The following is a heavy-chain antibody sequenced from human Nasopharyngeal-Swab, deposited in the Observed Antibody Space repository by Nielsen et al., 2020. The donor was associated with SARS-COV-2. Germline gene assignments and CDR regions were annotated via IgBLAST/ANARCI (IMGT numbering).Heavy chain of an antibody. CDR2: INPNSGGT. J-gene: IGHJ5*02. Sequence: ASVKVSCLASGYTFTGYYMHWLRQAPGQGREWMGRINPNSGGTNYAQKFQGRVTMTRDTSISTAYMELSRLRSDDTAVYYCARESGTTDPSSNWFDPWGQGTLVTVSS. CDR1: GYTFTGYY. CDR3: ARESGTTDPSSNWFDP. V-gene: IGHV1-2*06. D-gene: IGHD1-1*01.